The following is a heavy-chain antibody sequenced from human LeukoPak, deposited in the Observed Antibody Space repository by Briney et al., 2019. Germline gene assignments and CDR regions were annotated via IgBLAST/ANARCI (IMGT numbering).Heavy chain of an antibody. CDR1: GFTFSSYS. CDR2: ISSSSSYI. D-gene: IGHD3-10*01. V-gene: IGHV3-21*01. Sequence: GGTLRLSCAASGFTFSSYSMNWVRQAPGKGLEGASSISSSSSYIYYADSMKGRFTISRDNAKNSLYLQMNSLRAEDTAVYYCARDGITMVRGVLDYWGQGTLVTVSS. J-gene: IGHJ4*02. CDR3: ARDGITMVRGVLDY.